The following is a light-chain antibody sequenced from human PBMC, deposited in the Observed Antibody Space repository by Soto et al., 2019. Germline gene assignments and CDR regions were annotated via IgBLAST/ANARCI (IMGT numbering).Light chain of an antibody. CDR1: QSISSY. V-gene: IGKV1-39*01. J-gene: IGKJ1*01. CDR3: QQSYNTPRT. CDR2: AAS. Sequence: DIQMTQSPYSLSASVGDRVTITCRASQSISSYLNWYQQKPGKAPKLLIYAASSLQSGVPSRFSGSGSGTDFTLTISSLQPEDFATYYCQQSYNTPRTVGQGTKVDSK.